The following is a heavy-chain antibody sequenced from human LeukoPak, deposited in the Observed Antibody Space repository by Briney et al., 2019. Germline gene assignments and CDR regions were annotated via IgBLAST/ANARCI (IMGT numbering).Heavy chain of an antibody. CDR3: AKVGSSGRGIDY. J-gene: IGHJ4*02. CDR1: GFTFSSYA. Sequence: GGSLRLSCAASGFTFSSYAMSWVRQSPGKGLEWVSAISGSGGSTYYADSVKGRFTISRDNSKNTLYLQMNSLRAEDTAVYYCAKVGSSGRGIDYWGQGTLVTVSS. D-gene: IGHD1-26*01. V-gene: IGHV3-23*01. CDR2: ISGSGGST.